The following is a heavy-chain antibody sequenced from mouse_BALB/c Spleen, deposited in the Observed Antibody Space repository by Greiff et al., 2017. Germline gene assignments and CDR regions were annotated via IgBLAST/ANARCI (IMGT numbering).Heavy chain of an antibody. CDR2: IWAGGST. CDR3: ARDGDEGFAY. V-gene: IGHV2-9*02. D-gene: IGHD3-3*01. Sequence: VKVVESGPGLVAPSQSLSITCTVSGFSLTSYGVHWVRQPPGKGLEWLGVIWAGGSTNYNSALMSRLSISKDNSKSQVFLKMNSLQTDDTAMYYCARDGDEGFAYWGQGTLVTVSA. J-gene: IGHJ3*01. CDR1: GFSLTSYG.